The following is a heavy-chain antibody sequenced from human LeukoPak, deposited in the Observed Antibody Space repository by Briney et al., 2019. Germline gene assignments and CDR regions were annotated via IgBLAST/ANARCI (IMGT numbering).Heavy chain of an antibody. Sequence: SETLSLTCTVSGGSISISSYYWGWIRQPPGKGLEWIVSIYYSGRTYYNPSLKSRVTISVDTSKNQFSLKLSSVTAADTAVYYCARGVTGGWYGDFQHWGQGTLVTVSS. J-gene: IGHJ1*01. V-gene: IGHV4-39*07. D-gene: IGHD6-19*01. CDR1: GGSISISSYY. CDR2: IYYSGRT. CDR3: ARGVTGGWYGDFQH.